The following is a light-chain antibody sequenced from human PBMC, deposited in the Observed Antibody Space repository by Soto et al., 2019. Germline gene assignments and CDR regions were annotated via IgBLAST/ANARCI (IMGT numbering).Light chain of an antibody. CDR3: QQSYNTPWT. CDR1: QSVLYSSNNKNY. CDR2: WAS. Sequence: DIVMTQSPDSLAGSLGERATFNCKSSQSVLYSSNNKNYLAWFQQKPGQPPNLLIYWASTRESGVPDRFSGSGSGTDFTLTIISLQAEDVAVYYCQQSYNTPWTFGQGTKVEIK. V-gene: IGKV4-1*01. J-gene: IGKJ1*01.